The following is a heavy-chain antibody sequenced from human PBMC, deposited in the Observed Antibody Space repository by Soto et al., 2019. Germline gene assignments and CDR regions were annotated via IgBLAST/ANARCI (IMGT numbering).Heavy chain of an antibody. J-gene: IGHJ4*02. D-gene: IGHD4-4*01. CDR3: ARHRRTTVAKFYFDN. CDR1: GGSINSYC. Sequence: QVQLQESGPGLVKPSETLSLTCTVSGGSINSYCWSWIRQPPGKGLEWIAYIFDRGNATYNPSLQSRVTISLDTSKNQFSLKLTSVTAADTAVYYCARHRRTTVAKFYFDNWGQGALVTVSS. CDR2: IFDRGNA. V-gene: IGHV4-59*08.